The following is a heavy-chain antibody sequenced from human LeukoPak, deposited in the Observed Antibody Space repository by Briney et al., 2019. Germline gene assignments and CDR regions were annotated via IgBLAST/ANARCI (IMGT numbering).Heavy chain of an antibody. CDR3: ARGSSGGSCYSRYYYGMDV. CDR1: GYTFTSYA. CDR2: INTNTGNP. Sequence: ASVKVSCKASGYTFTSYAMNWVRQAPGQGLEWMGWINTNTGNPTYAQGFTGRFVFSLDTSVSTAYLQICSLKAEDTAVYYCARGSSGGSCYSRYYYGMDVWGKGTTVTVSS. J-gene: IGHJ6*04. D-gene: IGHD2-15*01. V-gene: IGHV7-4-1*01.